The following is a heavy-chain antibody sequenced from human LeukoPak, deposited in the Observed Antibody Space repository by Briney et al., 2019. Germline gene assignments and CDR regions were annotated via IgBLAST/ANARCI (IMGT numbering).Heavy chain of an antibody. CDR2: IYPGDSDT. Sequence: KAGESLKISCKGSGYSFTSYWIGWVRQMPGKGLEWMGIIYPGDSDTRYSPSFQGQVTISADKSISTAYLQWSSLKASDTAMYYCARHYPVPEASWYYYYMDVWGKGTTVTISS. V-gene: IGHV5-51*01. CDR3: ARHYPVPEASWYYYYMDV. CDR1: GYSFTSYW. J-gene: IGHJ6*03. D-gene: IGHD2-2*01.